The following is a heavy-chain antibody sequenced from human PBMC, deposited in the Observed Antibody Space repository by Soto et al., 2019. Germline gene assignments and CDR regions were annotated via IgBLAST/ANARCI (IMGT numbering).Heavy chain of an antibody. CDR3: TAGKLYPSLDFDY. D-gene: IGHD2-8*01. CDR2: IRSKAYGGTT. Sequence: GGSLRLSCTASGFTFNDYTLSWVRQAPGKGLEWVGFIRSKAYGGTTEYAASVKGRFTVSRDDSKSIAYLQMNSLKTEDTAVYYCTAGKLYPSLDFDYWGQGTLVTVSS. V-gene: IGHV3-49*04. CDR1: GFTFNDYT. J-gene: IGHJ4*02.